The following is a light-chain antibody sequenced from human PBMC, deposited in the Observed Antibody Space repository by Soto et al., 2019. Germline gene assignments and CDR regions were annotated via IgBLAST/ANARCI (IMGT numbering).Light chain of an antibody. CDR3: QVWDTTSDHVV. CDR1: NIETKS. J-gene: IGLJ2*01. CDR2: DDS. Sequence: SYELTQPPSVSVAPGQTARIACGGTNIETKSVHWYQQKPGQAPVLVVYDDSRRPSGIPECFSGSNSGNTATLTISRVEAGDEADYYCQVWDTTSDHVVFGGGTKLTVL. V-gene: IGLV3-21*02.